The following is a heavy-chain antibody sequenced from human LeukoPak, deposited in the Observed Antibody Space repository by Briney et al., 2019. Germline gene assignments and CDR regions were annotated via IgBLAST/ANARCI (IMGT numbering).Heavy chain of an antibody. V-gene: IGHV3-33*01. CDR1: GFTFSSYG. CDR3: AREGFDSYGYY. CDR2: IWYDGSNK. J-gene: IGHJ4*02. D-gene: IGHD5-18*01. Sequence: PGRSLRLSCAASGFTFSSYGMHWVRQAPGKGLEWVAVIWYDGSNKYYADSVKGRFTISRDNSKNSLYLQMNSLRAEDTAVYYCAREGFDSYGYYWGQGTLVTVSS.